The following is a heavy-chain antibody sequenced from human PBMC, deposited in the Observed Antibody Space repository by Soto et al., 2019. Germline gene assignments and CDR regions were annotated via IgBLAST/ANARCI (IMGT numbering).Heavy chain of an antibody. J-gene: IGHJ4*02. CDR2: ISPSSSYI. CDR1: GFTFSNYT. CDR3: ARDREYTSGTIDY. D-gene: IGHD6-19*01. V-gene: IGHV3-21*01. Sequence: EVQLVESGGGLVKPGGSLRLSCAVSGFTFSNYTMNWVRQAPRKGLEWVSSISPSSSYIYYADSVKGRFTISRDNAKNSLYLQINSLRAEDTAVFYCARDREYTSGTIDYWVQGTLVTVSS.